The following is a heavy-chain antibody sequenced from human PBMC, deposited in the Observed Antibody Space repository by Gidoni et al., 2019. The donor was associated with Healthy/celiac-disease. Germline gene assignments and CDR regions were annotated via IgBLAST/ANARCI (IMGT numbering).Heavy chain of an antibody. D-gene: IGHD3-22*01. Sequence: EVQLLVSGGGLVQPGGSLRLSCAASGFTFSSYAMSWVRQAPGKGLEWVSAISGSGGSTYYADAVKGRFTSARDNSKNTLYLQMNSLRAEDTAVYYCALVYDSSGYLDYWGQGTLVTVSS. CDR3: ALVYDSSGYLDY. CDR2: ISGSGGST. CDR1: GFTFSSYA. J-gene: IGHJ4*02. V-gene: IGHV3-23*01.